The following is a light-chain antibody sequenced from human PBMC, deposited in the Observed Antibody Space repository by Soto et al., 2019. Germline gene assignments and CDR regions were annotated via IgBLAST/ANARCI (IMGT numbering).Light chain of an antibody. V-gene: IGKV1-8*01. CDR3: QHYYTYPLI. J-gene: IGKJ4*01. CDR1: QGISTY. CDR2: DAS. Sequence: AIRMTQSPSSVSASTGDRVTITCRASQGISTYLAWYQQKPGKAPKILIYDASTLESGVPSRFSGSGSGTDFTLTISSLQSEDFATYYCQHYYTYPLIFDGGTKVEIK.